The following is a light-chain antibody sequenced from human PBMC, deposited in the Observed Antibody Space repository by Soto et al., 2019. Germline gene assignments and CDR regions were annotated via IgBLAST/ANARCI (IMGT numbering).Light chain of an antibody. J-gene: IGKJ1*01. V-gene: IGKV3-15*01. CDR3: QHYIGWPPLT. Sequence: DIVMTQSPATLSVSPGERATLSCRASQSVSNNVVWYQQKPRQAPRVLIYAASKRATGIPARLSGSGSGTDFTLTISSLQSADVALYYCQHYIGWPPLTFGQGTKVEIK. CDR2: AAS. CDR1: QSVSNN.